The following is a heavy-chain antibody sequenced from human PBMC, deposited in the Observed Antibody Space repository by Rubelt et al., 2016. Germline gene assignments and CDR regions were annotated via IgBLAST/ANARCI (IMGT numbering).Heavy chain of an antibody. V-gene: IGHV3-23*01. CDR2: ISGSDGVT. CDR1: GFSFSRYA. CDR3: ATLPSALAI. J-gene: IGHJ3*02. Sequence: GESLRLSCAASGFSFSRYAMSWVRQSPRKGLELVSSISGSDGVTYYADSVKGRFTISRDNSKNTLNLQMNSLRAEDTALYYCATLPSALAIWGQGTMVIVS.